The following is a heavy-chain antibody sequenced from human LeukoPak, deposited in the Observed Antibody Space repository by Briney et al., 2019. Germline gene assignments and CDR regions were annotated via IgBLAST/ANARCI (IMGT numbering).Heavy chain of an antibody. CDR1: DFNGFTFSSYT. V-gene: IGHV3-21*01. CDR2: ISGTSTYI. Sequence: PGGSLKLSCNAPDFNGFTFSSYTMNWVRQAPGKGLEWVSSISGTSTYIHYGRSVRGRFTISRDNAKNTLYLLMNGLTVEDTGIYYCAKGPGYMDVWGLGTTVTVSS. J-gene: IGHJ6*03. CDR3: AKGPGYMDV.